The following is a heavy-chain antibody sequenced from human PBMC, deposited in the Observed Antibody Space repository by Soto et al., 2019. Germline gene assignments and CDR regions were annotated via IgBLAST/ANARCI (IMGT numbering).Heavy chain of an antibody. J-gene: IGHJ4*02. V-gene: IGHV1-69*01. CDR2: IIPIFGTA. D-gene: IGHD5-12*01. Sequence: QVQLVQSGAEVKKPGSSVKVSCQASGGTFSSYAISWVRQAPGQGLEWMGGIIPIFGTANYAQKFQGRVTITADESTNKAYMELSRLRSEETGVYYCARGGYSGYGKFDYWGQGTLVTVSS. CDR1: GGTFSSYA. CDR3: ARGGYSGYGKFDY.